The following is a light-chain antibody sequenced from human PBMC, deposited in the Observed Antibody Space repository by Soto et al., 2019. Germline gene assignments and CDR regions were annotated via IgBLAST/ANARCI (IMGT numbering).Light chain of an antibody. Sequence: QSVLTQPASACGSPGQSVTISCTGTSSDVGGYNYVSWYQQHPGKAPKLMIYEVSKRPSGVPDRFSGSKSGNTASLTVSGLQAEDEADYYCSSYAGSNNLVFGTGTKVTVL. V-gene: IGLV2-8*01. CDR3: SSYAGSNNLV. J-gene: IGLJ1*01. CDR2: EVS. CDR1: SSDVGGYNY.